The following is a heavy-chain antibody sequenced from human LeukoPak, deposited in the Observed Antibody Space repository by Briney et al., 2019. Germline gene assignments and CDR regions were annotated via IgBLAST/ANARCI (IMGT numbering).Heavy chain of an antibody. Sequence: ASVKVSCKASGYTFTGYYMHWVRQAPGQGLEWMGWINPNSGGTNYAQKFQGRVTMTRDTSISTAYMDLSRLRSDDTAVYYCARDLRSGWYGSTVDYWGQGTLVTVSS. V-gene: IGHV1-2*02. CDR1: GYTFTGYY. J-gene: IGHJ4*02. D-gene: IGHD6-19*01. CDR2: INPNSGGT. CDR3: ARDLRSGWYGSTVDY.